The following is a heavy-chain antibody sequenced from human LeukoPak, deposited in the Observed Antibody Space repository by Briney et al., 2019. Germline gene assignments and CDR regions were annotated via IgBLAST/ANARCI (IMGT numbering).Heavy chain of an antibody. D-gene: IGHD4-11*01. Sequence: GTSLRLSCAASGFIFSHYALHWVRQAPGKGLEWVAVIWSDGTNRYYGDPVKGRFSISRDDSQKRVFLQMNNLRADDTAVYYCARDAQRGFDYSNSLQYWGQGALVTVSS. J-gene: IGHJ4*02. CDR2: IWSDGTNR. CDR1: GFIFSHYA. V-gene: IGHV3-33*01. CDR3: ARDAQRGFDYSNSLQY.